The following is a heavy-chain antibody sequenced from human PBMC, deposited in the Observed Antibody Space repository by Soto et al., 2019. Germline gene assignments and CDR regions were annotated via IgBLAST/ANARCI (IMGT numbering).Heavy chain of an antibody. CDR3: TRQRELFYYYYGMDV. CDR2: IRSKANSYAT. D-gene: IGHD3-10*01. Sequence: LRLSCAASGFTFSGSAMHWVRQASGKGLEWVGRIRSKANSYATAYAASVKGRFTISRDDSKNTAYLQMNSLKTEDTAVYYCTRQRELFYYYYGMDVWGQGTTVTVSS. CDR1: GFTFSGSA. V-gene: IGHV3-73*01. J-gene: IGHJ6*02.